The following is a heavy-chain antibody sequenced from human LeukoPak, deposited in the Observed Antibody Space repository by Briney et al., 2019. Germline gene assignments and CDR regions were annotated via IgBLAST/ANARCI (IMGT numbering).Heavy chain of an antibody. V-gene: IGHV3-30*18. CDR3: AKDRRKIYYDSSGDAFDI. D-gene: IGHD3-22*01. CDR2: ISYDGSNK. J-gene: IGHJ3*02. CDR1: GFTFSSYG. Sequence: GGSLRLSCAASGFTFSSYGTHWVRQAPGKGLEWVAVISYDGSNKYYADSVKGRFTISRDNSKNTLYLQMNSLRAEDTAVYYCAKDRRKIYYDSSGDAFDIWGQGTMVTVSS.